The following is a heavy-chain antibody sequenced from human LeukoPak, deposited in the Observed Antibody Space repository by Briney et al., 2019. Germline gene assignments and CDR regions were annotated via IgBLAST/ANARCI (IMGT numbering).Heavy chain of an antibody. V-gene: IGHV3-7*01. J-gene: IGHJ4*02. CDR1: GFTFSNYW. CDR3: TQNLVAAAGDH. CDR2: IKPDGSVG. D-gene: IGHD6-13*01. Sequence: GGSLRLSCAASGFTFSNYWMTWVRQAPGKGLEWVANIKPDGSVGYYVDSVRGRFIITRDNAGNSLYLQMNSLRVEDTAVYYCTQNLVAAAGDHWGQGTLLIVSS.